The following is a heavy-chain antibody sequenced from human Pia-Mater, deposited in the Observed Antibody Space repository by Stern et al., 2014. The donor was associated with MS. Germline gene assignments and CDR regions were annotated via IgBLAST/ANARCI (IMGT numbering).Heavy chain of an antibody. D-gene: IGHD2-21*02. CDR2: VNHDGSGT. J-gene: IGHJ5*02. Sequence: EVQLVESGGGLVQPGGSLRLSCAASGFSFTSYWMHWVRQVPGKGLVWVSRVNHDGSGTAYADFGRGRFTISRDNAKNMVYLQMNSLRPEDTAVYYCVTDLACGQGTLVTVSS. CDR1: GFSFTSYW. V-gene: IGHV3-74*02. CDR3: VTDLA.